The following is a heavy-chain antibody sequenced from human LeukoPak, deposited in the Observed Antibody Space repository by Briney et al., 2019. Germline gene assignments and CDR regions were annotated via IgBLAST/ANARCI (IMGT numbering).Heavy chain of an antibody. CDR1: GHNFIYYW. CDR3: VRQDGNSEFYFDS. J-gene: IGHJ4*02. Sequence: GESLKISCQSSGHNFIYYWIAWVRQMPGRGLEWMGIIYPGDSDTRYSPSFQGQVTISADKSLSTAFLQLKSLKASDTAMYYCVRQDGNSEFYFDSWGQGTLVTVSS. V-gene: IGHV5-51*01. D-gene: IGHD4-23*01. CDR2: IYPGDSDT.